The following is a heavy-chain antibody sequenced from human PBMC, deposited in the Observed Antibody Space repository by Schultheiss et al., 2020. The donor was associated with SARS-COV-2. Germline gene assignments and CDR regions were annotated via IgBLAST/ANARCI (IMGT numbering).Heavy chain of an antibody. CDR1: GGSISSGGYS. V-gene: IGHV4-30-4*08. CDR3: ATDRDCSGGSCYGVGWFDP. D-gene: IGHD2-15*01. Sequence: SETLSLTCAVSGGSISSGGYSWSWIRQPPGKGLEWIGYIYYSGSTYYNPSLKSRVTISVDTSKNQFSLRLNSVTAADTAVYYCATDRDCSGGSCYGVGWFDPWGQGTLVTVSS. CDR2: IYYSGST. J-gene: IGHJ5*02.